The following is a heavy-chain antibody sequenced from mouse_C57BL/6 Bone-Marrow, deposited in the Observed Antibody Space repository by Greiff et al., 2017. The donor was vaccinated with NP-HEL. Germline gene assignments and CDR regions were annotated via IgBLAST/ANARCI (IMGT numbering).Heavy chain of an antibody. CDR2: ISSGGSYS. Sequence: DVKLVESGGDLVKPGGSLKLSCAASGFTFSSYGMSWVRPTPDKRLEWVATISSGGSYSYYPDSVQGRFTISRDNAKNTLYLQMSSLKSEDTAMYYCTSPYDYDVAWFAYWGQGTLVTVSA. J-gene: IGHJ3*01. D-gene: IGHD2-4*01. CDR3: TSPYDYDVAWFAY. V-gene: IGHV5-6*02. CDR1: GFTFSSYG.